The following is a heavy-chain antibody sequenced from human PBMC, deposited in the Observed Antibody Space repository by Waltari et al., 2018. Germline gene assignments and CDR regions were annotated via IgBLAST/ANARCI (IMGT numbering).Heavy chain of an antibody. Sequence: QVQLQESGPGLVKPSETLSLTCTVSGGSISSHYWRWIRPPPGKGLEWIGYIYDSGSTTYNPSLRSRVTISVDTSNNQFSRKLSSVTAADTAVYYCARDPSGYVNDAFDIWGQGTMVTVSS. J-gene: IGHJ3*02. V-gene: IGHV4-59*11. CDR2: IYDSGST. D-gene: IGHD5-12*01. CDR3: ARDPSGYVNDAFDI. CDR1: GGSISSHY.